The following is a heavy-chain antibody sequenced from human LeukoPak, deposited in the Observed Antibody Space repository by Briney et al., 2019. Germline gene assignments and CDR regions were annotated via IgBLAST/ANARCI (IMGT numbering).Heavy chain of an antibody. CDR3: ARETMVRATSFDY. CDR2: IIPIFGTA. D-gene: IGHD3-10*01. Sequence: SVKVSCKASGGTFSSYAISWVRQAPGQGLEWMGRIIPIFGTANYAQRFQGRVTITTDESTSTAYMELSSLRSEDTAVYYCARETMVRATSFDYWGQGTLVTVSS. J-gene: IGHJ4*02. V-gene: IGHV1-69*05. CDR1: GGTFSSYA.